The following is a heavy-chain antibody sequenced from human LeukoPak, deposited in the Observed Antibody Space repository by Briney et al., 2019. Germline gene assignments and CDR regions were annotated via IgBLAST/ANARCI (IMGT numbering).Heavy chain of an antibody. J-gene: IGHJ4*02. CDR1: GGSISSTNW. CDR2: ISLSGLT. D-gene: IGHD1-26*01. CDR3: SRESGAFSPFGY. Sequence: SETLSLTCGVSGGSISSTNWWSWVRRPPGQGLEWIGEISLSGLTNYNPSLKSRVTMSLDKSKNHLSLNLTSVTAADTAVYYCSRESGAFSPFGYWGQGTLVTVSS. V-gene: IGHV4-4*02.